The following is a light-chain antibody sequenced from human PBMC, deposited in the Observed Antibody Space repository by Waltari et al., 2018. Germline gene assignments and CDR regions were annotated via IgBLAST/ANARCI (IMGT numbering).Light chain of an antibody. CDR3: QQFINYPLT. J-gene: IGKJ3*01. CDR1: QDIASA. V-gene: IGKV1D-13*01. Sequence: AIQLTQSPSSLSASVGHRITIPCRASQDIASALAWYVQKPGKAPQLLIYDASTLESGVPSRFSGSGSGTDFTLSISGLQPEDFATYYCQQFINYPLTFGPGTTVDIK. CDR2: DAS.